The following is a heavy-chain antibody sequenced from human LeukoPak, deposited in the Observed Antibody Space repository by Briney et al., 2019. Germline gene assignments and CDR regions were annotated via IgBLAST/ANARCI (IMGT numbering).Heavy chain of an antibody. V-gene: IGHV4-61*01. CDR2: IYYSGST. Sequence: SETLSLTCTVSGGSISSSSYYWSWIRQPPGKGLEWIGYIYYSGSTNYNPSLKSRVTISVDTSKNQFSLKLSSVTAADTAVYYCARVATYYYYMDVWGKGTTVTVSS. CDR1: GGSISSSSYY. J-gene: IGHJ6*03. CDR3: ARVATYYYYMDV. D-gene: IGHD5-12*01.